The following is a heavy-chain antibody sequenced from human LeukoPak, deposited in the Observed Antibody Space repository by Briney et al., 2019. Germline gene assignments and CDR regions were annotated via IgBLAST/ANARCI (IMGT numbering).Heavy chain of an antibody. Sequence: GGSLRLSCAASGFTFSSSAMNWVRQAPGKGLEWVSSINNVASHIYYAHSVKGRFTISRDNAKNSLYLQMNSLSDEDTAVYYCARDPTQYLRYDYWGQGTLVTVSS. V-gene: IGHV3-21*01. CDR3: ARDPTQYLRYDY. CDR1: GFTFSSSA. CDR2: INNVASHI. D-gene: IGHD5/OR15-5a*01. J-gene: IGHJ4*02.